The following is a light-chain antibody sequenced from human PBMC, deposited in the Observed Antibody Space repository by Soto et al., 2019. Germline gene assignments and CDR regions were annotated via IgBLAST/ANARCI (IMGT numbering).Light chain of an antibody. CDR1: SSDVGGYNY. CDR2: DVS. CDR3: SSYTSSSTPV. V-gene: IGLV2-14*01. Sequence: QSALTQPASVSGSPGQSITISCTGTSSDVGGYNYVSWYQQHPGKAPKLMIYDVSNRPSGVSNRFSGSKSGNTASLTISGLQAEDEADYSCSSYTSSSTPVFGTGTKVTVL. J-gene: IGLJ1*01.